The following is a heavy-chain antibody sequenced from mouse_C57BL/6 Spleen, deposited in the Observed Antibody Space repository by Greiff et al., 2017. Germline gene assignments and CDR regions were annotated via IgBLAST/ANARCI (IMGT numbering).Heavy chain of an antibody. CDR1: GFSLTSYG. CDR2: IWSGGST. CDR3: ARNLGYYAMDY. J-gene: IGHJ4*01. V-gene: IGHV2-2*01. Sequence: VQRVESGPGLVQPSQSLSITCPVSGFSLTSYGVHWVRQSPGKGLEWLGLIWSGGSTDYNAAIISRLSISKDNSKSQVFFKMNSLQADDTAIYYCARNLGYYAMDYWGQGTSVTVSS.